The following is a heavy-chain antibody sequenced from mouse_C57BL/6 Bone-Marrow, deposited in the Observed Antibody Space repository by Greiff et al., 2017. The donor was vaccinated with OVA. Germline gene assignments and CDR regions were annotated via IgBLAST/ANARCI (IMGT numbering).Heavy chain of an antibody. CDR3: ASLIYYGYDDELRDY. V-gene: IGHV3-6*01. CDR2: ISYDGSN. Sequence: EVKLQESGPGLVKPSQSLSLTCSVTGYSITSGYYWNWIRQFPGNKLEWMGYISYDGSNNYNPSLKNRISITRDTSKNQFFLKLNSVTTEDTATYYCASLIYYGYDDELRDYWGQGTSVTVSS. J-gene: IGHJ4*01. D-gene: IGHD2-2*01. CDR1: GYSITSGYY.